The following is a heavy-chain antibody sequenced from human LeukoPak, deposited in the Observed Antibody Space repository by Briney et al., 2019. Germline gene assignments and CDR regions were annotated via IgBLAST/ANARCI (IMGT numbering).Heavy chain of an antibody. CDR1: GFTVSSNY. Sequence: SGGSLRLSCAASGFTVSSNYMSWVRQAPGKGLEWVSVIYSGGSTYYADSVKGRFTISRDNSKNTLYLQMNSLRAEDTAVYYCARAMATTFDYWGQGTLVTVSS. J-gene: IGHJ4*02. CDR3: ARAMATTFDY. V-gene: IGHV3-66*01. D-gene: IGHD5-24*01. CDR2: IYSGGST.